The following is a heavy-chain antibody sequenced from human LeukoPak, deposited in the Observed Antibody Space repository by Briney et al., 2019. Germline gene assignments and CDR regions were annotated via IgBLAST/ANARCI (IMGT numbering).Heavy chain of an antibody. D-gene: IGHD6-6*01. V-gene: IGHV3-9*01. CDR2: ISWNSGSI. J-gene: IGHJ4*02. CDR1: GFTFDDYA. CDR3: AKVGSLSSFDY. Sequence: PGGPLRLSCAASGFTFDDYAMHWVRQAPGKGLEWVSGISWNSGSIGYADSVKGRSTISRDNAKNSLYLQMNSLRAEDTALYYCAKVGSLSSFDYWGQGTLVTVSS.